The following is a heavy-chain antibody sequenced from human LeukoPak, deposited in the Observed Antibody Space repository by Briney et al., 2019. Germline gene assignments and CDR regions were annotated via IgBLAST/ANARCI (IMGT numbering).Heavy chain of an antibody. V-gene: IGHV3-21*01. D-gene: IGHD6-13*01. CDR2: ISSSSSYI. J-gene: IGHJ3*02. CDR1: GFTFSSYS. CDR3: ARESIMGIANAFDI. Sequence: GGSLRLSCAASGFTFSSYSMNWVRQAPGKGLEWVSSISSSSSYIYYADSVKGRFTISRDNAENSLYLQMNSLRAEDTAVYYCARESIMGIANAFDIWGQGTMVTVSS.